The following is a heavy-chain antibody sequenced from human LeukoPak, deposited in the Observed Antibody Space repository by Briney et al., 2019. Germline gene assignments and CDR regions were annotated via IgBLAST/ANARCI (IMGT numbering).Heavy chain of an antibody. J-gene: IGHJ3*02. CDR3: GRSTRRQKGAFDI. V-gene: IGHV3-21*01. Sequence: GSLRLSCAASGFTFSSYSVNWVRQAPGKGLEWVSSISERSSYIYYADSMKGRFTISRDNAKNSLYLQMNSLRAEDTAVYYCGRSTRRQKGAFDIWGKGTGVTVS. CDR2: ISERSSYI. CDR1: GFTFSSYS.